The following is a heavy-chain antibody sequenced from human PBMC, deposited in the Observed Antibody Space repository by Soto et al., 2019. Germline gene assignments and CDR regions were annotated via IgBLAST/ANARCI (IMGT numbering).Heavy chain of an antibody. J-gene: IGHJ5*02. Sequence: QVQLVQSGAEVKKPGSSVKVSCKASGGTFSSYAISWVRQAPGQGLEWMGGSIPIFGTANYAQKFQGRVTITADKSTSTAYMELSSRRSEDTAVYYCARGCSSTSCWGYNWFDPWGQGTLVTVAS. CDR2: SIPIFGTA. CDR1: GGTFSSYA. CDR3: ARGCSSTSCWGYNWFDP. D-gene: IGHD2-2*01. V-gene: IGHV1-69*06.